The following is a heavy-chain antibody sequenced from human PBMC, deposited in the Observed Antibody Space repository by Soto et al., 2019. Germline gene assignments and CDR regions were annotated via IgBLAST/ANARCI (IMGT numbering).Heavy chain of an antibody. CDR1: GGSISSSDYY. J-gene: IGHJ4*02. CDR3: AAPPRY. V-gene: IGHV4-61*08. CDR2: IYNSGNT. D-gene: IGHD6-6*01. Sequence: PSETLSLTCTVSGGSISSSDYYWNWIRQPPGKGLEWIGYIYNSGNTNYNPSLRSRVTISVDTSKNQFSLKLTSVTAADTAVYYCAAPPRYWGQGTLVTVSS.